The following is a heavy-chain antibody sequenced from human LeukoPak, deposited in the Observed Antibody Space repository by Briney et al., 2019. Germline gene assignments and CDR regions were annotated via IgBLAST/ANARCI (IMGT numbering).Heavy chain of an antibody. Sequence: GRSLRLSCAAFGFTFDDYAMDWVRHAPGKGLEWVSGISTNRGSIGYADSVKGRFTTSRDNAKNSLYLQMDSLRAEDTALYYCAKIPDAAGSTDAFDIWGQGTMVTVSS. CDR2: ISTNRGSI. CDR1: GFTFDDYA. D-gene: IGHD6-13*01. J-gene: IGHJ3*02. V-gene: IGHV3-9*01. CDR3: AKIPDAAGSTDAFDI.